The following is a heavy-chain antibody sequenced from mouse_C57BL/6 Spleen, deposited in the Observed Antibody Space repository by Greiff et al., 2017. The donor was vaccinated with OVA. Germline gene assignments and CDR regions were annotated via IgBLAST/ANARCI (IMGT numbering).Heavy chain of an antibody. J-gene: IGHJ4*01. D-gene: IGHD1-1*01. CDR1: GYTFTSYW. V-gene: IGHV1-74*01. CDR3: AMGVVATRAMDY. CDR2: IHPSDSDT. Sequence: QVQLQQPGAELVKPGALVKVSCKASGYTFTSYWMHWVKQRPGQGLEWIGRIHPSDSDTNYNQKFKGKATLTVDKSSSTAYMQLSSLTSEDSAVYYCAMGVVATRAMDYWGQGTSVTVSS.